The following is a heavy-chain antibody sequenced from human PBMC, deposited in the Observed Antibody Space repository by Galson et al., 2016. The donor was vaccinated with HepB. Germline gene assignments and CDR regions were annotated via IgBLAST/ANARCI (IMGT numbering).Heavy chain of an antibody. J-gene: IGHJ5*02. CDR1: GGSVSSGGYY. CDR2: IYYTGST. Sequence: LTCTVSGGSVSSGGYYWSWIRQHPGKGLEWIGNIYYTGSTYKNPSLKSRFIISVDTSKNQFSLKLSSVTAADTGVYYCARVSIAARLAFDRWGQGTLVTVSS. D-gene: IGHD6-6*01. CDR3: ARVSIAARLAFDR. V-gene: IGHV4-31*03.